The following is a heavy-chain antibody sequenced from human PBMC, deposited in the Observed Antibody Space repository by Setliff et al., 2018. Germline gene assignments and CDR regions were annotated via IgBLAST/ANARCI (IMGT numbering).Heavy chain of an antibody. CDR3: ARAHPSRMIVMVRAYYYFDY. CDR2: IYHSGNT. V-gene: IGHV4-38-2*02. CDR1: GDSISSTYH. Sequence: SETLSLTCNVSGDSISSTYHWGWIRQSPGKGLEWIGTIYHSGNTYSNPSLKSQVTISVDTSKNQYSLKLSSVTAADTAVYYCARAHPSRMIVMVRAYYYFDYWGQGTLVTVSS. D-gene: IGHD3-22*01. J-gene: IGHJ4*02.